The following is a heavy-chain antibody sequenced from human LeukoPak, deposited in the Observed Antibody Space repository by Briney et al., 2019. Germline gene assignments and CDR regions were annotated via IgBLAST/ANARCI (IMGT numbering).Heavy chain of an antibody. CDR1: GYTFTGYY. CDR2: INPNSGGT. Sequence: ASVKVSCKASGYTFTGYYMHWVRQAPGQGLEWMGWINPNSGGTNYAQKFQGRVTMTRDTSISTAYMELSRLRSDDTAVYYCAREAPYCSSTSCYFDYWGQGTLVTVSS. V-gene: IGHV1-2*02. J-gene: IGHJ4*02. D-gene: IGHD2-2*01. CDR3: AREAPYCSSTSCYFDY.